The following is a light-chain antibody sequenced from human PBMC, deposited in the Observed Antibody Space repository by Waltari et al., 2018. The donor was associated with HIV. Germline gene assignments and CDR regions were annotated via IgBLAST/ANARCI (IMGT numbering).Light chain of an antibody. J-gene: IGLJ2*01. V-gene: IGLV2-8*01. CDR3: SSYAGSKNLVV. Sequence: QSALTQPPSASGSPGQSVTISCTGTRSDVGGYNYVSWYQQHPGKAPNFMFYEGTKRPSGVPDRFSGSRSGNTASLTVSGLQAEDEADYFCSSYAGSKNLVVFGGGTKLTVL. CDR2: EGT. CDR1: RSDVGGYNY.